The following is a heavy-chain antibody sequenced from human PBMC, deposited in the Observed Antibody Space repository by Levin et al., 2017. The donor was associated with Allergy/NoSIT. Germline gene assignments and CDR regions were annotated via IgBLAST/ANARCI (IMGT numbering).Heavy chain of an antibody. D-gene: IGHD3-3*01. Sequence: GESLKISCAASGFTFSTYGMHWVRQAPGKGLEWVAVISYDGSSKYYADSVKGRFTISRDNSKNTLYLQMNSLRAEDTAVYYCAKGDTIFGGPIDYWGQGTLVTVSS. V-gene: IGHV3-30*18. CDR2: ISYDGSSK. J-gene: IGHJ4*02. CDR3: AKGDTIFGGPIDY. CDR1: GFTFSTYG.